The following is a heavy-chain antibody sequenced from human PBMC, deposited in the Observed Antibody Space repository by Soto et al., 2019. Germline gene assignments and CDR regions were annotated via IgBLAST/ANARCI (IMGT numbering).Heavy chain of an antibody. J-gene: IGHJ6*02. V-gene: IGHV1-69*06. CDR2: VIPIFGTA. D-gene: IGHD1-1*01. Sequence: QVPLVPSGAEVEKPGSSVKVSCKASGGTFSSYAISWVRQAPGQGLEWMGGVIPIFGTANYAQKFQGRVTITANKSTSTAYMELSSLRAEDTAVYDCAKIPSKRTVTLYYYYGMDVWGQGTTVTV. CDR1: GGTFSSYA. CDR3: AKIPSKRTVTLYYYYGMDV.